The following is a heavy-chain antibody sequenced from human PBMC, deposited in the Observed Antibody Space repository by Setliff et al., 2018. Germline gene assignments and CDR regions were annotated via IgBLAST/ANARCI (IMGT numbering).Heavy chain of an antibody. V-gene: IGHV1-69*05. Sequence: ASVKVSCKASGGTFRSYGISWVRQAPGQGLEWMGGTIPMFGSTNYAQKFQDRVTIITDGSTGTAYMELSSLRTEDTAVYYCAREGVDTRSSTDYRYYMDVWGKGTTVTVSS. J-gene: IGHJ6*03. CDR2: TIPMFGST. CDR3: AREGVDTRSSTDYRYYMDV. D-gene: IGHD5-18*01. CDR1: GGTFRSYG.